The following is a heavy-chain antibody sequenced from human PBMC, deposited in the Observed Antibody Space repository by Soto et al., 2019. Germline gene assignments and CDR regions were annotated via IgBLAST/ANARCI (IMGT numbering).Heavy chain of an antibody. CDR3: ARDYRSDPFWSGYYTDYYFDY. V-gene: IGHV1-69*04. CDR2: IIPILGIA. CDR1: GGTFSSYT. D-gene: IGHD3-3*01. J-gene: IGHJ4*02. Sequence: SVKVSCKASGGTFSSYTISWVRQAPGQGLEWMGRIIPILGIANYAQKFQGRVTITADKSTSTAYMELSSLRSEDTAVYYCARDYRSDPFWSGYYTDYYFDYWGQGTLVTVSS.